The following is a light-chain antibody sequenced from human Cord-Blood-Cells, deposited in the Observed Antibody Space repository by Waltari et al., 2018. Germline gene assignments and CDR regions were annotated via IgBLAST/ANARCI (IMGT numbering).Light chain of an antibody. CDR2: EGS. CDR3: CSYAGSNWV. Sequence: QSALTQPASVSGSPGQSITISCTGTSSDVGSYNLVSWYQQHPGKAPKLMIYEGSKRPSGVSNRFSGSKSGNTDSLTISGLQAEDEADYYCCSYAGSNWVFVGGTKLTVL. J-gene: IGLJ3*02. V-gene: IGLV2-23*01. CDR1: SSDVGSYNL.